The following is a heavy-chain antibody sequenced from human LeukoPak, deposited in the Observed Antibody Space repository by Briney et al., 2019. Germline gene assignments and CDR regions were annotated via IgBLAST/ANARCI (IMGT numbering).Heavy chain of an antibody. Sequence: GGSLRLSCAASGFTVSSHYMNWVRQAPGKGLEWVAFIRYDGSNKYYAGSVKGRFTISRDNSKNTLYLQMNSLRAEDTAVYYCDCSYSGSYCGPGYWGQGTLVTVSS. V-gene: IGHV3-30*02. CDR2: IRYDGSNK. CDR3: DCSYSGSYCGPGY. CDR1: GFTVSSHY. D-gene: IGHD1-26*01. J-gene: IGHJ4*02.